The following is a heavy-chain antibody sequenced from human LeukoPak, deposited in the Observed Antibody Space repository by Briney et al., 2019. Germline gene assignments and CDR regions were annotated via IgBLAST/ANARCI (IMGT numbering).Heavy chain of an antibody. D-gene: IGHD4-23*01. Sequence: SGPTLVNPTQTLTLTCTFSGFSLTTSGVGVGWIRQPPGKALEWLALIYWDDDKVYSPSLKSRLTITKDTSKNQVVLTMTNMDPVDTATYYCAHRRSVEGLRWIFDDWGQGTLVTVSS. CDR3: AHRRSVEGLRWIFDD. J-gene: IGHJ4*02. V-gene: IGHV2-5*02. CDR1: GFSLTTSGVG. CDR2: IYWDDDK.